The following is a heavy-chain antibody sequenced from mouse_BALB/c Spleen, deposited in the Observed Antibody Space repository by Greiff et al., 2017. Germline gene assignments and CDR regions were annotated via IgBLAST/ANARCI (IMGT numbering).Heavy chain of an antibody. J-gene: IGHJ4*01. CDR1: GFTFSSFG. CDR2: ISSGSSTI. D-gene: IGHD2-10*02. Sequence: EVHLVESGGGLVQPGGSRKLSCAASGFTFSSFGMHWVRQAPEKGLEWVAYISSGSSTIYYADTVKGRFTISRDNPKNTLFLQMTSLRSEDTAMYYCARLYGNYDAMDYWGQGTSVTVSS. CDR3: ARLYGNYDAMDY. V-gene: IGHV5-17*02.